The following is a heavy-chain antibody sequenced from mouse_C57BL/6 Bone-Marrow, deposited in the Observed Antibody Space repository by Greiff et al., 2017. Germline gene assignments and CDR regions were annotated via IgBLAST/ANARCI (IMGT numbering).Heavy chain of an antibody. D-gene: IGHD3-2*02. V-gene: IGHV1-82*01. Sequence: QVQLQQSGPELVKPGASVKFSCKASGYAFSSSWMHWVKQRPGKGLEWIGRIYPGDGDTNYNGKFKGKATLTADKSSSTAYMQLSSLTSEDSAVYFCARDSQGFAYWGQGTLVTVSA. J-gene: IGHJ3*01. CDR3: ARDSQGFAY. CDR1: GYAFSSSW. CDR2: IYPGDGDT.